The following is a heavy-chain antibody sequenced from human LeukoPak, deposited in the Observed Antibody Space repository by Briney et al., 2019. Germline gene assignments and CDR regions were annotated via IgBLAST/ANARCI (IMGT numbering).Heavy chain of an antibody. CDR1: GYTFTGYY. D-gene: IGHD5-24*01. CDR3: ARASGDGYQRRFDY. Sequence: ASVKVSCKTSGYTFTGYYMHWVRQAPGQGLEWMGRINPNSGGTNYAQKFQGRVTMTRDTSISTAYMELSRLRSDDTAVYYCARASGDGYQRRFDYWGQGTLVTVSS. CDR2: INPNSGGT. J-gene: IGHJ4*02. V-gene: IGHV1-2*06.